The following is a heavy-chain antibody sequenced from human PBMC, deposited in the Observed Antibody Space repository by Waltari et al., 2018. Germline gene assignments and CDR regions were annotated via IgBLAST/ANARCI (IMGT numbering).Heavy chain of an antibody. CDR3: ARELFDAFDI. J-gene: IGHJ3*02. Sequence: EVQLVESGGGLVQPGGSLRLSCAASGVSFSSYELNWVRQAPGEGLEWVSYISSSGSTIYYADSVKGRFTISRDNAKNSLYLQMNSLRAEDTAVYYCARELFDAFDIWGQGTMVTVSS. CDR2: ISSSGSTI. V-gene: IGHV3-48*03. CDR1: GVSFSSYE.